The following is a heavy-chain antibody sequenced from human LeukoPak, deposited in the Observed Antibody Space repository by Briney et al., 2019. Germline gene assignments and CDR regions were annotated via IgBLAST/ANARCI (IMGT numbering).Heavy chain of an antibody. D-gene: IGHD3-10*01. V-gene: IGHV3-13*01. CDR3: AKDINPAYGSGSAFDY. CDR2: IGTAGDT. Sequence: GGSLRLSCAASGFTFSSYDMHWVRQATGKGLEWVSAIGTAGDTYYPGSVKGRFTISRDNAKNSLYLQMNSLRAEDTALYYCAKDINPAYGSGSAFDYWGQGTLVTVSS. J-gene: IGHJ4*02. CDR1: GFTFSSYD.